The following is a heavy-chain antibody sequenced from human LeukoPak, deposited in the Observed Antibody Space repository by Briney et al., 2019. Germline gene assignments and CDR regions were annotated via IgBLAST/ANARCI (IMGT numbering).Heavy chain of an antibody. CDR3: AREQSMVRGVRYLDY. CDR2: IIPIFGTA. V-gene: IGHV1-69*05. CDR1: GGTFSSYA. Sequence: SVKVSCKASGGTFSSYAISWVRQAPGQGLEWMGRIIPIFGTANYAQKFQDRVTITTDESTSTAYMELSSLRSEDTAVYYCAREQSMVRGVRYLDYWGQGTLVTVSS. D-gene: IGHD3-10*01. J-gene: IGHJ4*02.